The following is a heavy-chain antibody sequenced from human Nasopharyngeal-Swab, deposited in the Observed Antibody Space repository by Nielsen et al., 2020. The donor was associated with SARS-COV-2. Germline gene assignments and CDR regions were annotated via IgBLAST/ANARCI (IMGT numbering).Heavy chain of an antibody. CDR1: GGSISSYY. D-gene: IGHD1-26*01. V-gene: IGHV4-59*12. Sequence: ESLKISCTVSGGSISSYYWSWNRESPGKGLEWNGYFYYSGITNYNPSLKRRVTILIDTSKNQFSLKLNSVTAADTAVYYCAREVVGGLVDSWGQGTLVTVSS. J-gene: IGHJ4*02. CDR3: AREVVGGLVDS. CDR2: FYYSGIT.